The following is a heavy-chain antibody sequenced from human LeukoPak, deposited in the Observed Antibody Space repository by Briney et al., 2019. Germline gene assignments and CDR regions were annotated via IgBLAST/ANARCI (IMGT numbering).Heavy chain of an antibody. CDR1: GFPFNTYE. J-gene: IGHJ4*02. D-gene: IGHD5-12*01. Sequence: GGSLRLSCEASGFPFNTYEMNWVRQAPGKGLEWLPYISPTGTILYYADSIKGRFTTSRDNAKNTVSLQMNSLRVGDTAGYYCDRGGYSGAHKHWGQGTLVSVSS. V-gene: IGHV3-48*03. CDR3: DRGGYSGAHKH. CDR2: ISPTGTIL.